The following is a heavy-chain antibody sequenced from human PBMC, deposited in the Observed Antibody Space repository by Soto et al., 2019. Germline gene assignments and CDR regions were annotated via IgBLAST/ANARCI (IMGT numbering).Heavy chain of an antibody. CDR3: ARESSIAARRPDWFGP. V-gene: IGHV3-48*02. D-gene: IGHD6-6*01. CDR2: ISSSSSTI. Sequence: PGGCLRLSCAACGLSFCSSSMNWVCQDTGKGLEWVSYISSSSSTIYYADSVKGRFTISRDNAKNSLYLQMDSLRDEDTAVYYCARESSIAARRPDWFGPWGQGTLVTVSS. CDR1: GLSFCSSS. J-gene: IGHJ5*02.